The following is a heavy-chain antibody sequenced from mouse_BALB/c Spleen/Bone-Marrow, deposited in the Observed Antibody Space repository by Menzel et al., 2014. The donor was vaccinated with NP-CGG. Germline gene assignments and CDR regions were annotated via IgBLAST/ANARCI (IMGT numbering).Heavy chain of an antibody. CDR3: ARNYDYDGGYYAMDY. D-gene: IGHD2-4*01. V-gene: IGHV1-7*01. J-gene: IGHJ4*01. Sequence: VQLQQSGAELAKPGASVKMSCKASGYNSISYWMHWVKQRPGQGLEWIGYINPSTGYTEYNQKFKDKATLTADKSSSKAYMQLSSLTSEDSAVYYCARNYDYDGGYYAMDYGGQGPSVTVSS. CDR1: GYNSISYW. CDR2: INPSTGYT.